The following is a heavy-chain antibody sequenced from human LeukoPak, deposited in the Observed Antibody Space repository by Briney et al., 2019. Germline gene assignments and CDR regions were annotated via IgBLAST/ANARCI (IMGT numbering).Heavy chain of an antibody. V-gene: IGHV3-30*18. D-gene: IGHD3-3*01. J-gene: IGHJ4*02. CDR3: AKAGGSVLRFLEWLSFSPSPVRFDY. CDR2: ISYDGSNK. CDR1: GFTFSIYA. Sequence: PGGSLRLSCAASGFTFSIYAMSWVRQAPGKGLEWVAVISYDGSNKYYADSVKGRFTISRDNSKNTLYLQMNSLRAEDTAVYYCAKAGGSVLRFLEWLSFSPSPVRFDYWGQGTLVTVSS.